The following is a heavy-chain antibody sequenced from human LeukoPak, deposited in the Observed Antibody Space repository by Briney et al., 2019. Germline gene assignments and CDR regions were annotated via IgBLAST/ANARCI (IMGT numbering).Heavy chain of an antibody. V-gene: IGHV3-23*01. D-gene: IGHD5-18*01. J-gene: IGHJ4*02. Sequence: QPGGSLRLSCAASGFTFNTYAMSWVRQAPGKGLEWVSSMSGSGSSTYYADSVKGRFTISRDNSKNTLYLRMNSLRAEDTALYYCASARGYSGEYKWGQGTLVTVSS. CDR3: ASARGYSGEYK. CDR1: GFTFNTYA. CDR2: MSGSGSST.